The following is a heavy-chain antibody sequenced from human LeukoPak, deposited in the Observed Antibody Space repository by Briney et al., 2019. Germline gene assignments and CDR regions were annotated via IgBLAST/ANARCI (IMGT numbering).Heavy chain of an antibody. CDR1: GFTFDDYA. V-gene: IGHV3-43D*03. D-gene: IGHD2-2*01. J-gene: IGHJ6*03. Sequence: GGSLRLSCAASGFTFDDYAMHWVRQAPGKGLEWVSLISWDCGRTYYADSVKGRFTISRDNSKSSLYLQMNSLRAEDTALYYCAKPGVGSTSCYHCDYMDVWGKGTTGTVSS. CDR2: ISWDCGRT. CDR3: AKPGVGSTSCYHCDYMDV.